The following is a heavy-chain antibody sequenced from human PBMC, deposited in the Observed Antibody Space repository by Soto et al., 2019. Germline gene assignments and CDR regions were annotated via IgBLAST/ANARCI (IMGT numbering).Heavy chain of an antibody. CDR3: AKVWGENGYCGGTSCRYYFDY. J-gene: IGHJ4*02. D-gene: IGHD2-2*03. Sequence: EVQLLESGGGLVQPGGSLRLSCEASGFTFTNYAMSWVRQAPGKGLEWVSTISDSGSTYYADSVKGRSTISRDNSKKSLSLEIHSLRAGDTAVYYCAKVWGENGYCGGTSCRYYFDYWGQGTLVTVS. V-gene: IGHV3-23*01. CDR1: GFTFTNYA. CDR2: ISDSGST.